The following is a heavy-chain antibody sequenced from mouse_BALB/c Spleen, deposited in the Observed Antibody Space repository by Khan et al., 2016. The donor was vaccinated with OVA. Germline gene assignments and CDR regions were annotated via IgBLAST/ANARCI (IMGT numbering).Heavy chain of an antibody. CDR3: ARPYYGSAWFAY. D-gene: IGHD1-1*01. Sequence: QVQLKESGPGLVAPSQTLSITCTVSGFSLTTYGVHWVRQPPGKGLEWLGVIWAGGSTNYNSALMSRLSIIKDNSKSQVFLKMNSLQTDDTAIYYCARPYYGSAWFAYWCQGTLVTVSA. CDR1: GFSLTTYG. J-gene: IGHJ3*01. CDR2: IWAGGST. V-gene: IGHV2-9*02.